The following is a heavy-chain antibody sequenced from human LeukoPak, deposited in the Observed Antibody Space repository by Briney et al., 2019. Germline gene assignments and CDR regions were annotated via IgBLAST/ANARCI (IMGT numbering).Heavy chain of an antibody. CDR1: GYTFTSYY. D-gene: IGHD3-22*01. V-gene: IGHV1-69*13. CDR3: ARGWDYDSGGRPTAYVY. J-gene: IGHJ4*02. CDR2: IIPIFGTA. Sequence: ASVKVSCKASGYTFTSYYMHWVRQAPGPGLEWMGGIIPIFGTANYAQKFQGRVTITADESTSTVYMELNSLKSEDTAVYYCARGWDYDSGGRPTAYVYWGQGTLVTVSS.